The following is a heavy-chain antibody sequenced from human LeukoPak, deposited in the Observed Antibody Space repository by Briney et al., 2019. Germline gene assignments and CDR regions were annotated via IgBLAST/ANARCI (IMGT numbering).Heavy chain of an antibody. J-gene: IGHJ6*02. CDR2: IIPIFGTA. Sequence: GSSVKVSCKASGGTFSSYAISWVRQAPGQGLEWKGGIIPIFGTANYAQKFQGRVTITADESTSTAYMELSSLRSEDTAVYYCARGVVTTYYYYGMDVWGQGATVTVSS. D-gene: IGHD2-21*02. V-gene: IGHV1-69*01. CDR3: ARGVVTTYYYYGMDV. CDR1: GGTFSSYA.